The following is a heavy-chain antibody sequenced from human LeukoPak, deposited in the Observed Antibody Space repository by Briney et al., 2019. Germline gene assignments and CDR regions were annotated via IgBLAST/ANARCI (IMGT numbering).Heavy chain of an antibody. CDR1: GYTFTTYG. J-gene: IGHJ4*02. D-gene: IGHD3-16*01. Sequence: ASVKVSCKTSGYTFTTYGILWVRQAPGQGLEWMGWISGYNGNTNFARKLQGRVTMTTDTSTSTAYMELRSLRSDDTAVYYCARERRAWGEDFWGQGTLVTVSS. V-gene: IGHV1-18*01. CDR2: ISGYNGNT. CDR3: ARERRAWGEDF.